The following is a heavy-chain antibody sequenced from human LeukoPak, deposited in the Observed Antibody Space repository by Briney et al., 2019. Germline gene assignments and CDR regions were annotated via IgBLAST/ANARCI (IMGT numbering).Heavy chain of an antibody. Sequence: SETLSLTCTVSGGSMSAHYWNWMRHSAGRGLEWIGRIYFGGSAYYNPSLEGRVSLSVGQSKNQFSFKLRSVTAADTAVDYRGGGSYYEVYWGQGTLATVSA. CDR2: IYFGGSA. J-gene: IGHJ4*02. CDR3: GGGSYYEVY. D-gene: IGHD1-26*01. V-gene: IGHV4-4*07. CDR1: GGSMSAHY.